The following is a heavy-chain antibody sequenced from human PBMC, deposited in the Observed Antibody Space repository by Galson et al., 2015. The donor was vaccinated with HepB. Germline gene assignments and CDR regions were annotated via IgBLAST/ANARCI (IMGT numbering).Heavy chain of an antibody. CDR1: GFTFSGSA. Sequence: SLRLSCAASGFTFSGSAMHWVRQASGKGLEWVGRIRSKANSYATAYAASVKGRFTISRDDSKNTAYLQMNSLKTEDTAVYYCTTPRYDFWSGLPDYWGQGTLVTVAS. CDR3: TTPRYDFWSGLPDY. D-gene: IGHD3-3*01. V-gene: IGHV3-73*01. J-gene: IGHJ4*02. CDR2: IRSKANSYAT.